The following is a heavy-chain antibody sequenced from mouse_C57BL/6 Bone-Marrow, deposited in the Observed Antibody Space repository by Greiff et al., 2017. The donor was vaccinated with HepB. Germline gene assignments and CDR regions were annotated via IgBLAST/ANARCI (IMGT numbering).Heavy chain of an antibody. V-gene: IGHV14-2*01. CDR1: GFNIKDYY. CDR2: IDPEDGET. CDR3: ALITTASYYFDY. D-gene: IGHD1-2*01. J-gene: IGHJ2*01. Sequence: DVQLQESGAELVKPGASVKLSCTASGFNIKDYYMHWAKQRTEQGLEWIGRIDPEDGETKYAPKFQGKATITADTSSNTAYLQLSSLTSEDTAVYYCALITTASYYFDYWGQGTTLTVSS.